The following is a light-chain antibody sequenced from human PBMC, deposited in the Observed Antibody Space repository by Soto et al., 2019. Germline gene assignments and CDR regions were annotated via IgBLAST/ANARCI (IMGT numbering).Light chain of an antibody. J-gene: IGLJ1*01. V-gene: IGLV2-11*01. Sequence: QSVLTQPRSVSGSPGQSLTISCTGTSSDDGGYNYVSWYQQHPGKVPKLMIYDVTKRPSGVPDRFSGSKSGNTASLTISGLQSEDEADYYCCSHAGSYTYVFGTGTKLTVL. CDR1: SSDDGGYNY. CDR3: CSHAGSYTYV. CDR2: DVT.